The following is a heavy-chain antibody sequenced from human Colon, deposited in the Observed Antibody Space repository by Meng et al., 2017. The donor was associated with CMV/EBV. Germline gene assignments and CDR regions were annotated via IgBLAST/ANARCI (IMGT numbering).Heavy chain of an antibody. D-gene: IGHD3-22*01. Sequence: QLVQAGAEVKKPGASLKASCKASGTSFTGYYIHWVRQAPGQGLEWMGWINPNSGGTNYAQKFQGRVTMTRDTSISTAYMGLSRLRSDDTAVYYCATVSSGYYLYFQHWGQGTLVTVSS. CDR3: ATVSSGYYLYFQH. CDR2: INPNSGGT. J-gene: IGHJ1*01. CDR1: GTSFTGYY. V-gene: IGHV1-2*02.